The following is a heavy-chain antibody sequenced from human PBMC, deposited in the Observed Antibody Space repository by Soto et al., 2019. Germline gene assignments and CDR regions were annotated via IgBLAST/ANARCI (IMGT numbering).Heavy chain of an antibody. CDR3: ARRRYSSGWSVGGDYYFDY. CDR1: GGSISSYY. J-gene: IGHJ4*02. V-gene: IGHV4-59*08. Sequence: SETLSLTCTVSGGSISSYYWSWIRQPPGKGLEWIGYIYYSGSTNYNPSLKSRVTISVDTSKNQFSLKLSSVTAADTAVYYCARRRYSSGWSVGGDYYFDYWGQGTLVTVSS. D-gene: IGHD6-19*01. CDR2: IYYSGST.